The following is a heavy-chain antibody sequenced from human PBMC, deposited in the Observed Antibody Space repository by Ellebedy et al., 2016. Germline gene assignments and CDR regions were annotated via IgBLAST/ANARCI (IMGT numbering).Heavy chain of an antibody. V-gene: IGHV1-18*01. Sequence: ASVKVSCXASGFTFTSSAVQWVRQARGQRLEWIGWISAYNGNTNYAQKLQGRVTMTTDTSTSTAYMELRSLRSDDTAVYYCARVEELIQPLDYWGQGTLVTVSS. CDR1: GFTFTSSA. J-gene: IGHJ4*02. CDR2: ISAYNGNT. CDR3: ARVEELIQPLDY. D-gene: IGHD3-16*01.